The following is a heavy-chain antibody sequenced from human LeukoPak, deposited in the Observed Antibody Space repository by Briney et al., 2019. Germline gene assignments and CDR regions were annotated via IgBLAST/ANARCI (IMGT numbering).Heavy chain of an antibody. CDR2: VYYSGIT. CDR3: ARSTWGSGRCRFDP. Sequence: PSQTLSLTCTVSGSSISSSSYYWGWIRQLPGMGLEFIGNVYYSGITYYNPSLKSRVTISMDMSKNQFSLKLTSVTAADTAVYYCARSTWGSGRCRFDPWGQGTLVTVSS. J-gene: IGHJ5*02. CDR1: GSSISSSSYY. V-gene: IGHV4-39*07. D-gene: IGHD3-10*01.